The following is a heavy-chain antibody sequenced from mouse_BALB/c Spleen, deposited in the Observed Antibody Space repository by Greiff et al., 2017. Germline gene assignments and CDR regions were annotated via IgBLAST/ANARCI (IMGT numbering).Heavy chain of an antibody. V-gene: IGHV5-17*02. Sequence: EVQRVESGGGLVQPGGSRKLSCAASGFTFSSFGMHWVRQAPEKGLEWVAYISSGSSTIYYADTVKGRFTISRDNPKNTLFLQMTSLRSEDTAMYYCARPNWDGYAMDYWGQGTSVTVSS. D-gene: IGHD4-1*01. J-gene: IGHJ4*01. CDR1: GFTFSSFG. CDR2: ISSGSSTI. CDR3: ARPNWDGYAMDY.